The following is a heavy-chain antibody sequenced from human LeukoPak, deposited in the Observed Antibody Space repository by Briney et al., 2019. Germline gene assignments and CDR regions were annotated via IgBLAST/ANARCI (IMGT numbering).Heavy chain of an antibody. CDR3: AKDGPYCGGITCYFRYFDL. D-gene: IGHD2-21*01. Sequence: GGSLRLSCAASGFTFSNYWMHWVRQAPGKGLVWVSRISGDGSSTSYADSVKGRFTISRDNSKNTLHLQMNSLRPDDTAVYYCAKDGPYCGGITCYFRYFDLWGRGTLVTVSS. CDR2: ISGDGSST. J-gene: IGHJ2*01. CDR1: GFTFSNYW. V-gene: IGHV3-74*01.